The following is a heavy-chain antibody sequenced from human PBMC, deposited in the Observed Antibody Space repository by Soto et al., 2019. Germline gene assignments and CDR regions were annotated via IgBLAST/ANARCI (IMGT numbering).Heavy chain of an antibody. J-gene: IGHJ4*02. CDR2: ISALGAST. CDR1: GFPFSSSA. V-gene: IGHV3-23*01. CDR3: AKRAAAHSLSNFDY. D-gene: IGHD6-13*01. Sequence: VQLLDSGGDLVLPGGSLRLSCAASGFPFSSSAMGWVRQAPGKGLEWVSDISALGASTYYADSVKGRFNISRDNSNNTLYIPMNSLRAEDTAVYYCAKRAAAHSLSNFDYWGQGTLVTVSS.